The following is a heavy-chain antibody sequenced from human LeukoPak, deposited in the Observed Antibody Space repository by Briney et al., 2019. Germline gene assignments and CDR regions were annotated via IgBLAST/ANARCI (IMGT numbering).Heavy chain of an antibody. Sequence: GGSLRLSCAASGFTFDDYAMHWVRQAPGKGLEWVSGISWNSGSIGYADSVKGRFTISRDNSKNTLYLQMNSLRAEDTAVYYCAKGLVGRYFDWLYSTDYFDYWGQGTLVTVSS. CDR3: AKGLVGRYFDWLYSTDYFDY. D-gene: IGHD3-9*01. J-gene: IGHJ4*02. CDR2: ISWNSGSI. CDR1: GFTFDDYA. V-gene: IGHV3-9*01.